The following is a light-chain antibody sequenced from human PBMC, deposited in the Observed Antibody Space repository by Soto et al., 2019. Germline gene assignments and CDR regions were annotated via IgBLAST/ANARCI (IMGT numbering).Light chain of an antibody. CDR1: SSDIGSYYF. CDR2: DVT. J-gene: IGLJ1*01. Sequence: QSALTQPASVSGSPGQSITISCTGTSSDIGSYYFVSWYQQHPGKAPKIIIYDVTKRPSGVPDRFSGSKSGNTASLTISGLQAEDEADYYCCSYAGSYTHVFGTGTKLTVL. CDR3: CSYAGSYTHV. V-gene: IGLV2-11*01.